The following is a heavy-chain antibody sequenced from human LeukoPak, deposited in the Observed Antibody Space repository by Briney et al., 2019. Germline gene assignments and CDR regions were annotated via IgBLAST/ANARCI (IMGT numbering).Heavy chain of an antibody. CDR2: ISAYNGNT. Sequence: AVPVSCKASGCTFHRYGISWVRQAPGQGLEGLGWISAYNGNTNYAQKLQGRVTMTTDTSTSTAYMELRSLRSDDTAVYYCARAPHQGDILTGSADYWGQGTLVTVSS. V-gene: IGHV1-18*01. CDR3: ARAPHQGDILTGSADY. J-gene: IGHJ4*02. D-gene: IGHD3-9*01. CDR1: GCTFHRYG.